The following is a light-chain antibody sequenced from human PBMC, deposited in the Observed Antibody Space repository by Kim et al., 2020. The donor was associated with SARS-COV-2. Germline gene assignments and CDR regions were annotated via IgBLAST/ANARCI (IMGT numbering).Light chain of an antibody. Sequence: EIVLTQSPGTVSLSPGEGATLSCRASQSVSSSSLVWYQQKPGQAPRLLIYGASSRATGIPDRFSGSGSGTDFTLTISRLEPEDFVVYYCQHYDNSPPVTFGGGTKVDIK. J-gene: IGKJ4*01. V-gene: IGKV3-20*01. CDR3: QHYDNSPPVT. CDR1: QSVSSSS. CDR2: GAS.